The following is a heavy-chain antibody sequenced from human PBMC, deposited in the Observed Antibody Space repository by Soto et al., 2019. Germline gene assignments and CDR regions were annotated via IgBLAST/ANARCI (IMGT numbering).Heavy chain of an antibody. CDR3: AKDQVWNDRLFGFDY. CDR1: GFTFSSYA. CDR2: ISGSGGST. J-gene: IGHJ4*02. V-gene: IGHV3-23*01. D-gene: IGHD1-1*01. Sequence: PGGSLRLSCAASGFTFSSYAISWVRQAPGKGLEWVSAISGSGGSTYYADSVKGRFTISRDNSKNTLYLQMNSLRAEDTAVYYCAKDQVWNDRLFGFDYWGQGTLVTVSS.